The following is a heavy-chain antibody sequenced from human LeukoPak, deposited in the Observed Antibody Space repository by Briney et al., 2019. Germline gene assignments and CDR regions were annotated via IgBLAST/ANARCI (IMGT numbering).Heavy chain of an antibody. V-gene: IGHV3-23*01. Sequence: GGTLRLSCAASGFTFSSYGMSWVRQAPGKGLEWVSAISGSGGSTYYADSVKGRFTISRDNSKNTLYLQMNSLRAEDTAVYYCAKGGAVYGSARSRGAFDIWGQGTMVTVTS. D-gene: IGHD3-10*01. J-gene: IGHJ3*02. CDR3: AKGGAVYGSARSRGAFDI. CDR1: GFTFSSYG. CDR2: ISGSGGST.